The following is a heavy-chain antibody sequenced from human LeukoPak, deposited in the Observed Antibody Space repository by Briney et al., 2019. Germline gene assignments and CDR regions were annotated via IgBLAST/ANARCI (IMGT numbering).Heavy chain of an antibody. J-gene: IGHJ4*02. V-gene: IGHV1-2*06. CDR3: ARDRSGSYFDY. CDR1: GYTFTGYH. D-gene: IGHD1-26*01. CDR2: INPNSGGT. Sequence: ASVKVSCKASGYTFTGYHMHWVRQAPGQGLEWMGRINPNSGGTNYAQKFQGRVTMTRDTSISTAYMELSRLRSDDTAVYYCARDRSGSYFDYWGQGTLVTVSS.